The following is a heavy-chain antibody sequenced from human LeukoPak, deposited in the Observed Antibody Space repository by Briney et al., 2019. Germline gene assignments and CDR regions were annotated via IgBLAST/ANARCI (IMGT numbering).Heavy chain of an antibody. V-gene: IGHV3-23*01. D-gene: IGHD4-17*01. CDR2: ISGSAATT. J-gene: IGHJ6*03. CDR1: GFTFSSYE. CDR3: AKGGNVLDGDKYYYYYMDV. Sequence: GGSLRLSCAASGFTFSSYEMNWVRQAPGKGLEWVSAISGSAATTFYADSVKGRFTISRDNSKNTLYLQMNSLGAEDTAVYYCAKGGNVLDGDKYYYYYMDVWGKGTTVTISS.